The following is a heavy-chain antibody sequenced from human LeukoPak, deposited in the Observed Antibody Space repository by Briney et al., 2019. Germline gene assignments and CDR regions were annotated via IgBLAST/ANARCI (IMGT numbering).Heavy chain of an antibody. CDR3: ARVRLRYFECFDY. J-gene: IGHJ4*02. V-gene: IGHV1-18*01. CDR1: GYTFTSYG. D-gene: IGHD3-9*01. Sequence: ASVKVSCTASGYTFTSYGISWVRQAPGQGLEWMGWISAYNGNTNYAQNLQGRVTMNTNTSTSAAYMELRSLRSDVSAVYYCARVRLRYFECFDYWGQGTLVTVSS. CDR2: ISAYNGNT.